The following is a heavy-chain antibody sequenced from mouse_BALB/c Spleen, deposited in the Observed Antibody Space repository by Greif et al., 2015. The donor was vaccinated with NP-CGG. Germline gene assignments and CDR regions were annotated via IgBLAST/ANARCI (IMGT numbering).Heavy chain of an antibody. CDR3: ARHGPHMGY. J-gene: IGHJ4*01. CDR2: ISNGGGST. V-gene: IGHV5-12-2*01. Sequence: DVHLVESGGGLVQPGGSLKLSCAASGFTFSSYTMSWVRQTPEKRLEWVAYISNGGGSTYYPDTVKGRFTISRDNAKNTLYLQMSSLKSEDTAMYYCARHGPHMGYWGQGTSVTVSS. CDR1: GFTFSSYT.